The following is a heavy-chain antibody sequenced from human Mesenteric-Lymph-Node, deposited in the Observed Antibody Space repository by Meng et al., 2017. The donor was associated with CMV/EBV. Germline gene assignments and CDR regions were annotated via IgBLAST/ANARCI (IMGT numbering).Heavy chain of an antibody. CDR3: AREAPSGSIVDP. CDR1: GFTFRNYW. Sequence: GGSLRLSCAASGFTFRNYWMHWVRQAPGEGLMWVSRTSNDGSSSDTGYAASVRGRFTISRDNAKNTLYLQMNSLRAEDTAVYYCAREAPSGSIVDPWGQGTLVTVSS. J-gene: IGHJ5*02. CDR2: TSNDGSSSDT. V-gene: IGHV3-74*01. D-gene: IGHD3-10*01.